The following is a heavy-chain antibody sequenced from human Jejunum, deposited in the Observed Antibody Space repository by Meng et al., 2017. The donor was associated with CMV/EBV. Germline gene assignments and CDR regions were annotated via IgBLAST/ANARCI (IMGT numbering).Heavy chain of an antibody. CDR2: VYHSRAP. V-gene: IGHV4-38-2*02. D-gene: IGHD6-13*01. CDR1: GYSISSGSC. J-gene: IGHJ4*02. CDR3: TRARSTTWYHDY. Sequence: VSGYSISSGSCWGWIRQAPSRGMGWIGNVYHSRAPYYNPSLTSRVPMSVETSTNQFSLKLDSVTAADTAVYFSTRARSTTWYHDYWGQGTQVTVSS.